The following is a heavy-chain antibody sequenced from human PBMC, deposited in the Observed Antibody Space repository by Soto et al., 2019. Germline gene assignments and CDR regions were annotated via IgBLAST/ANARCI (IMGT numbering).Heavy chain of an antibody. V-gene: IGHV3-30-3*01. CDR3: ARASPFAYDSSGYSDFPFDY. J-gene: IGHJ4*02. Sequence: PGGSLRLSCAASGFTYSSYRMHWDRQAPGKGLEWVAVISYDGSNKYYADSVKGRFTISRDNSKNTLYLQMNSLRAEDTAVYYCARASPFAYDSSGYSDFPFDYWGQGTLVTVSS. CDR2: ISYDGSNK. D-gene: IGHD3-22*01. CDR1: GFTYSSYR.